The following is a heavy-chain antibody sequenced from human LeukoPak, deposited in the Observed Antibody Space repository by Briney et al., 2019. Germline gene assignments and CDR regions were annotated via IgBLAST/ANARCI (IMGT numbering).Heavy chain of an antibody. J-gene: IGHJ4*02. CDR2: ISGSGGGT. CDR1: GFTFSSIA. CDR3: AKDLGRYRNNFFDY. D-gene: IGHD1-26*01. Sequence: GGSLRRSCAASGFTFSSIAMSWVRQAPDRGLEWVSTISGSGGGTYYADSVKGRFTISRDDSKNTLYLQMNSVRADDTAVYYCAKDLGRYRNNFFDYWGQGNLVTVSS. V-gene: IGHV3-23*01.